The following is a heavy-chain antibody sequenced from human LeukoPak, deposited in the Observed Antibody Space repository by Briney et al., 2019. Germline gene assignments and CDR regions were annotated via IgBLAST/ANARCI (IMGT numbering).Heavy chain of an antibody. CDR3: ARWNGDIRGFDN. CDR1: GFTFSGYG. Sequence: GRSLRLSCATSGFTFSGYGMHWVRQAPGKGLEWAAVIWYDGSKKYYLDSVKGRFSISRDNSKNTLYLQMNSLRAEDTAVYFCARWNGDIRGFDNWGQGTLVTVSS. CDR2: IWYDGSKK. J-gene: IGHJ4*02. D-gene: IGHD4-17*01. V-gene: IGHV3-33*01.